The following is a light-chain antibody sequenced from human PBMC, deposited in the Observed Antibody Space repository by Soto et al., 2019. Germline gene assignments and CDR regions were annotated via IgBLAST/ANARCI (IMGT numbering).Light chain of an antibody. CDR1: QSVSTNY. V-gene: IGKV3-20*01. J-gene: IGKJ1*01. CDR2: GAS. CDR3: QQYGSSPPT. Sequence: EIVLTQSPGTLSLSPGERATLSCRASQSVSTNYLSCYQRKPGQAPRLLIYGASSRATDIPNRFSGSGCATDFTFTITRWTAEDVAVYYCQQYGSSPPTFGQGTKVEIK.